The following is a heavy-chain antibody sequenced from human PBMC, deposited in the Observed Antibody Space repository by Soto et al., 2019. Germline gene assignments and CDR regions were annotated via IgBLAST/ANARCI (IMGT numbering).Heavy chain of an antibody. CDR3: ARDPGYYDSSGAGFDP. CDR1: GFTFSSYA. CDR2: ISYDGSNK. Sequence: QVQLVESGGGVVQPGRSLRLSCAASGFTFSSYAMHWVRQAPGKGLEWVAVISYDGSNKYYADSVKGRFTISRDNSKNTLYLQMNSLRAEDTAVYYCARDPGYYDSSGAGFDPWGQGTLVTVSS. V-gene: IGHV3-30-3*01. D-gene: IGHD3-22*01. J-gene: IGHJ5*02.